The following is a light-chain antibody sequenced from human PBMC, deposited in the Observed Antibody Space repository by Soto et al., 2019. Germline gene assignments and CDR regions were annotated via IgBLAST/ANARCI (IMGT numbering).Light chain of an antibody. CDR1: DNININY. CDR3: QQYGSSPLT. Sequence: EIVLTQSPGTLSLSPGERATLSCSASDNININYLAWYQQKPGQAPRLLIYGASIRATGIPDRFSVSGSGTDFTLTINRLEPEDFAVYYCQQYGSSPLTFGGGTKVDIK. CDR2: GAS. V-gene: IGKV3-20*01. J-gene: IGKJ4*01.